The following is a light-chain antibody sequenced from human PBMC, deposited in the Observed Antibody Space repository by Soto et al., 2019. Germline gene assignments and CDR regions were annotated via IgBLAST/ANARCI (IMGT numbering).Light chain of an antibody. J-gene: IGKJ5*01. Sequence: EIVLTQSPDTLSLSPGERATLSCRASQIVGGDTLAWFQQRPGQAPRLVIYGASNRAAGIPDRFSGSGSGTDFTLTVSRLEPEDFAMYYCQQYHWAPDTFGQGTRLEMK. V-gene: IGKV3-20*01. CDR1: QIVGGDT. CDR2: GAS. CDR3: QQYHWAPDT.